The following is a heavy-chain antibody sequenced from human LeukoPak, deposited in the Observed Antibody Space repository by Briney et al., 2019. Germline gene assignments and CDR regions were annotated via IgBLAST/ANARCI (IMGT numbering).Heavy chain of an antibody. CDR2: IPYDGSDK. V-gene: IGHV3-30*12. CDR1: GFTFSAFG. J-gene: IGHJ4*02. Sequence: GGSLRLSCAASGFTFSAFGMHWVRQAPGKGLEWVTFIPYDGSDKYYADSVKGRFTISRDNSKNTLYLQMNSLRAEDTAVYYCARAPYGDNGYTAEVADYWGQGTLVTVSS. CDR3: ARAPYGDNGYTAEVADY. D-gene: IGHD3-16*01.